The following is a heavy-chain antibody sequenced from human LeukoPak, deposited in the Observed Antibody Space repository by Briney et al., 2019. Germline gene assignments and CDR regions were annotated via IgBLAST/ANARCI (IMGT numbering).Heavy chain of an antibody. J-gene: IGHJ4*02. V-gene: IGHV4-4*07. CDR2: IYSSGST. CDR1: GDSISNYY. Sequence: SETLSLTCTVSGDSISNYYWSWIRQPAGEGLEWIGRIYSSGSTNYIPSLKSRVTMSVDTSKNQFSLKMSSVTAADTAVYYCARAIASLVYSSSWSFDYWGQGTLLTVSS. D-gene: IGHD6-13*01. CDR3: ARAIASLVYSSSWSFDY.